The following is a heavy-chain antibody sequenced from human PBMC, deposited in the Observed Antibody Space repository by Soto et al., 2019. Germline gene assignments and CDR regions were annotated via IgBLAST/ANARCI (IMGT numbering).Heavy chain of an antibody. CDR1: GGSISSYY. CDR3: ARLNVGYGDCDLFVAFDI. CDR2: IYYSGST. J-gene: IGHJ3*02. Sequence: SETLSLTCTVSGGSISSYYWSWIRQPPGKGLEWIGYIYYSGSTNYNPSLKSRVTISVDTSKNQFSLKLSSVTAADTAVYYCARLNVGYGDCDLFVAFDIWGQGTMVTVSS. D-gene: IGHD4-17*01. V-gene: IGHV4-59*08.